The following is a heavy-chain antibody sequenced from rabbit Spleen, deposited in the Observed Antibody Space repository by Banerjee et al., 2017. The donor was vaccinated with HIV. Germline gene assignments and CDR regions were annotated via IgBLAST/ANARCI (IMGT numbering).Heavy chain of an antibody. CDR1: GFSFSSSYW. V-gene: IGHV1S45*01. J-gene: IGHJ4*01. D-gene: IGHD1-1*01. Sequence: QEQLEESGGDLVKPEGSLTLTCTASGFSFSSSYWICWVRQTPGKGLEWIACIYGGSRGDTGHASWAKGRFTMSKTSSTTVTLQMTSLTAADTATYFCARVPDNRGGQFNLWGPGTLVTVS. CDR2: IYGGSRGDT. CDR3: ARVPDNRGGQFNL.